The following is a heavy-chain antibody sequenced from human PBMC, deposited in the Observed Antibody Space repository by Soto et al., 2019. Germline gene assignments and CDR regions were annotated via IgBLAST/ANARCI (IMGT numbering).Heavy chain of an antibody. Sequence: PGGSLRLSCAASGFSVSSYFMNWVRQAPGKGLEWVSLIYTGDSTSYADPAKVRFTISRDNSKNTLYLQMNSLRAEDTAVYYCARSSGWNRFDYWGQGTPVTVSS. D-gene: IGHD6-19*01. CDR2: IYTGDST. V-gene: IGHV3-66*01. CDR1: GFSVSSYF. J-gene: IGHJ4*02. CDR3: ARSSGWNRFDY.